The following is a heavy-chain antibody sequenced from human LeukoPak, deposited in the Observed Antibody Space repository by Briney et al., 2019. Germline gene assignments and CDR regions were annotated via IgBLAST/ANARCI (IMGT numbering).Heavy chain of an antibody. Sequence: GGSLRLSCAASGFLFNRYGMHWVRQAPGKGLEWVAVISYAATNDYYADSVKGRFAISRDNSKNTLYLQMNSLRAEDTAVYYCAKDVRHFDWLNGMDVWGQGTTVTVSS. CDR2: ISYAATND. J-gene: IGHJ6*02. CDR1: GFLFNRYG. V-gene: IGHV3-30*18. D-gene: IGHD3-9*01. CDR3: AKDVRHFDWLNGMDV.